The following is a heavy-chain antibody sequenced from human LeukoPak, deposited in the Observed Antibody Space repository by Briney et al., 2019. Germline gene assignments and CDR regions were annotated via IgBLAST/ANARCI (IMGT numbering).Heavy chain of an antibody. D-gene: IGHD2-2*01. CDR2: ISSSSSYI. V-gene: IGHV3-21*01. J-gene: IGHJ4*02. Sequence: PGGSLRLSCAASGFTFSSYSMNWVRQAPGKGLEWVSSISSSSSYIYYADSVKGRFTISRDNAKNSLYLQMNSLRAEDTAVYYCAKDLGSYCSSTSCYAGEGFDYWGQGTLVTVSS. CDR1: GFTFSSYS. CDR3: AKDLGSYCSSTSCYAGEGFDY.